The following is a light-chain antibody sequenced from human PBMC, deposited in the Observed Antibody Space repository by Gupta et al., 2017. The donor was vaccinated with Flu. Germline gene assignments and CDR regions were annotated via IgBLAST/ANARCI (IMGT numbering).Light chain of an antibody. CDR1: QSVSSN. V-gene: IGKV3-15*01. CDR2: GAS. Sequence: EIVITQSPATLSVSPGERATLSCRASQSVSSNLAWYQQKPGQAPRLLIYGASTRATGIPARFSVSGSGTEFTLTISSLQSEDVAVYYCQQYNTSPPWTFGQGTKVEIK. J-gene: IGKJ1*01. CDR3: QQYNTSPPWT.